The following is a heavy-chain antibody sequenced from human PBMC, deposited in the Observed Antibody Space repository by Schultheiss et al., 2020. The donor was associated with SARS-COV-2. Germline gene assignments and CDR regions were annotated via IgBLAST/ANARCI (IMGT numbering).Heavy chain of an antibody. Sequence: SETLFLTCTVSGGSISSYYWSWIRQPAGKGLEWIGRIYTSGSTNYNPSLKSRVTMSVDTSKNQFSLKLSSVTAADTAVYYCARVDSSGWYADWFDPWGQGTLVTVSS. V-gene: IGHV4-4*07. CDR1: GGSISSYY. D-gene: IGHD6-19*01. J-gene: IGHJ5*02. CDR2: IYTSGST. CDR3: ARVDSSGWYADWFDP.